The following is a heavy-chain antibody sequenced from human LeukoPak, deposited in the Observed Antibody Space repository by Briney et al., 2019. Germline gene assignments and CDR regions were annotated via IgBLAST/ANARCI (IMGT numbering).Heavy chain of an antibody. Sequence: ASVKVSCKASGYTCTRYGISWVRQAPGQGLEWMGWLSVYNGNTNYTQKVQGRVTMATETSTSTAFMELRSLRSDDTAVYYCARDYSRGDPDYWGQGTLVTVSS. CDR1: GYTCTRYG. J-gene: IGHJ4*02. D-gene: IGHD3-22*01. V-gene: IGHV1-18*01. CDR2: LSVYNGNT. CDR3: ARDYSRGDPDY.